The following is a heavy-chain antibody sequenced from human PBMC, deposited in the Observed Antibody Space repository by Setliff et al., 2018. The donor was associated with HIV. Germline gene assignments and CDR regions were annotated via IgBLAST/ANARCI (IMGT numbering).Heavy chain of an antibody. J-gene: IGHJ3*02. CDR2: ISSYNDNT. CDR3: ARDDVGYCSGGSCYHLFDTFDI. CDR1: GYSFTHYG. Sequence: ASVKVSCKASGYSFTHYGISWVRQAPGQGLEWMGWISSYNDNTNYALNLQGRVTMTTDTSTSTAYMELRSLRSDDTAVYYCARDDVGYCSGGSCYHLFDTFDIWGQGTVVTVSS. D-gene: IGHD2-15*01. V-gene: IGHV1-18*04.